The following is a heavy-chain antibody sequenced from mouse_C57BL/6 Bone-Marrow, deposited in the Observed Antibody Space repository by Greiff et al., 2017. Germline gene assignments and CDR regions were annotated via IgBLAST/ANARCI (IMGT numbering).Heavy chain of an antibody. D-gene: IGHD2-3*01. CDR1: GYTFTSYG. CDR3: AREGYSWYFDV. V-gene: IGHV1-81*01. J-gene: IGHJ1*03. CDR2: IYPRSGNT. Sequence: VLLQQSGAELARPGASVKLSCKASGYTFTSYGISWVKQRTGQGLEWIGAIYPRSGNTYYNEKFKGKVTLTADQSSHTAYMELHGLTSEDSAGYLCAREGYSWYFDVWGTGTTVTVSS.